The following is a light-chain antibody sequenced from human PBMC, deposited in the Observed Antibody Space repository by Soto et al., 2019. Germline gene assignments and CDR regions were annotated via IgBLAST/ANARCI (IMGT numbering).Light chain of an antibody. CDR3: SSYACSYEFV. CDR1: SSDVGGYNY. Sequence: QSVLTQPPSASGSPGQSVTISCTGTSSDVGGYNYVSWYQQHPGKAPKHMIYAVSKRPSGVPDRLSGSKSGNTASLPVSGLQAEDEADYYCSSYACSYEFVCGTGTKVNVL. V-gene: IGLV2-8*01. CDR2: AVS. J-gene: IGLJ1*01.